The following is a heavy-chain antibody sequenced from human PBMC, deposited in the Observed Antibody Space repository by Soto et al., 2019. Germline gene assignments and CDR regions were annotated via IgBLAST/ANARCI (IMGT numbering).Heavy chain of an antibody. J-gene: IGHJ4*02. CDR2: IRSNIYDGTT. D-gene: IGHD2-15*01. CDR3: TRVSPDCSDGSCYPPN. V-gene: IGHV3-49*05. Sequence: EVQLVESGGGLVKPGRSLRLSCIASGFTFRDYAISWFRQAPGKGLQWVSFIRSNIYDGTTEYAASVKGRFTISRDDSKNIAYLQMNSLETGDTGVYYCTRVSPDCSDGSCYPPNWGQGTLVTVSS. CDR1: GFTFRDYA.